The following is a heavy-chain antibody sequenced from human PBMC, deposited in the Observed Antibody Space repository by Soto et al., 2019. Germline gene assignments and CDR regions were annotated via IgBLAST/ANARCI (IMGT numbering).Heavy chain of an antibody. CDR2: TYHSGST. V-gene: IGHV4-30-2*01. CDR3: ARSLRGYDPWYGDYRAFLDY. CDR1: GDTISTGGYS. D-gene: IGHD4-17*01. Sequence: SETHSLTSGVSGDTISTGGYSWAWIRKPPGKALEWIGHTYHSGSTNYNPSLKSRVTISVDTSKNQFSLKLSSVTAADTAVYYCARSLRGYDPWYGDYRAFLDYWGQGTLVTVSS. J-gene: IGHJ4*02.